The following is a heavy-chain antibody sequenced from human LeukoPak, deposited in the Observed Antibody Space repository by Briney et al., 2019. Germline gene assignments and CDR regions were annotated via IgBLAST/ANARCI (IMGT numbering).Heavy chain of an antibody. J-gene: IGHJ5*02. Sequence: GASVKVSCKASEYTFTGYYMHWVRQAPGQGLEWMGWINPNSGGTNYAQKFQGRVIMTRDTSTGTAYMELSSLRYDDTAVYYCATNILVRDIINWFDPWGQGTLVTVSS. CDR2: INPNSGGT. D-gene: IGHD3-10*01. CDR3: ATNILVRDIINWFDP. CDR1: EYTFTGYY. V-gene: IGHV1-2*02.